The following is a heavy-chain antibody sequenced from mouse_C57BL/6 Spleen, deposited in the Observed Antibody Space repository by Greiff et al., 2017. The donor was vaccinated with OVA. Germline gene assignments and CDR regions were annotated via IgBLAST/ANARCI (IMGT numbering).Heavy chain of an antibody. D-gene: IGHD1-1*01. CDR3: ARYGSIYYFDY. CDR2: IDPSDSYT. V-gene: IGHV1-69*01. J-gene: IGHJ2*01. Sequence: QVQLQQSGAELVMPGASVKLSCKASGYTFTSYWMHWVKQRPGQGLEWIGEIDPSDSYTNYNQKFKGKSTLTVDKSSSTAYMQLSSLTSEDSAVYYCARYGSIYYFDYWGQGTTLTVSS. CDR1: GYTFTSYW.